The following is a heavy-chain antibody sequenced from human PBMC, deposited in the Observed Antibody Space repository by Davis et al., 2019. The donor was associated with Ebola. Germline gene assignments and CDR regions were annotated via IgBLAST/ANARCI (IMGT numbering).Heavy chain of an antibody. Sequence: GESLKISCAASGFTFSSYSMNWVRQAPGKGLEWVSVIYVAGNTYYADSVQGRFTISRDNSKNTLYLQMHSLRAEDTAVYYCARGACSGGSCYSGIYYGMDVWGKGTTVTVSS. CDR2: IYVAGNT. CDR1: GFTFSSYS. CDR3: ARGACSGGSCYSGIYYGMDV. J-gene: IGHJ6*04. V-gene: IGHV3-53*01. D-gene: IGHD2-15*01.